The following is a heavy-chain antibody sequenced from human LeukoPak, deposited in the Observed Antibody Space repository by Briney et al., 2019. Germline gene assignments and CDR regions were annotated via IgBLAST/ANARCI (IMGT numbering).Heavy chain of an antibody. CDR2: IIPIFGTA. V-gene: IGHV1-69*01. J-gene: IGHJ4*02. CDR3: ARSVIRYFDWPCYFDY. D-gene: IGHD3-9*01. Sequence: ASVKVSCKASGGTFSSYAISWVRQAPGQGLEWMGGIIPIFGTANYAQKFQGRVTITADESTSIAYMELSSLRSEDTAVYYCARSVIRYFDWPCYFDYWGQGTLVTVPS. CDR1: GGTFSSYA.